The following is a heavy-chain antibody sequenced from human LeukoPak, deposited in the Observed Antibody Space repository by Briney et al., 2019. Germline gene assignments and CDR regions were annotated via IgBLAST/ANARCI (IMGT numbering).Heavy chain of an antibody. D-gene: IGHD6-19*01. J-gene: IGHJ4*02. CDR2: IKQDGSES. Sequence: GGSLRLSCAASGFTFSSYWMTWVRQAPGKGLEWVAPIKQDGSESYYVDSVKGRFTTSRDNAKNSLYLQMNSLRAEDTAVYYCARSSGWLVHYWGQGTLVTVSS. CDR3: ARSSGWLVHY. V-gene: IGHV3-7*01. CDR1: GFTFSSYW.